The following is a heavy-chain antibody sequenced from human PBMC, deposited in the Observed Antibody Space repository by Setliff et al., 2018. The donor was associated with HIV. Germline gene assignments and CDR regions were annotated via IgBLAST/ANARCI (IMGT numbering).Heavy chain of an antibody. V-gene: IGHV1-2*02. CDR2: INYNSGGT. J-gene: IGHJ6*03. Sequence: GASVKVSCKASGHTFSGYCMHWVRQAPGQGLEWMGWINYNSGGTNYAQKFQDRVTMTTDTTSTTAYMELRSLRSDDTAVYFCARMRFCRGGSCLPGSLYYYYMDVWGKGTTVTVSS. CDR3: ARMRFCRGGSCLPGSLYYYYMDV. D-gene: IGHD2-15*01. CDR1: GHTFSGYC.